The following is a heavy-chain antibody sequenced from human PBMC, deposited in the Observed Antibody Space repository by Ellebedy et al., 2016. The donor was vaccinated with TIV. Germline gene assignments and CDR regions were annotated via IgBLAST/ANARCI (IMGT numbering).Heavy chain of an antibody. V-gene: IGHV3-23*01. J-gene: IGHJ5*02. CDR1: GFTFSSYA. CDR2: ISGSGGST. CDR3: AKDRSSSWLNWFDP. D-gene: IGHD6-13*01. Sequence: GGSLRLXCAASGFTFSSYAMSWVRQAPGKGLEWVSAISGSGGSTYYADSVKGRFTISRDNSKNTLYLQMNSLRAEDTAVYYCAKDRSSSWLNWFDPWGQGTLVTVSS.